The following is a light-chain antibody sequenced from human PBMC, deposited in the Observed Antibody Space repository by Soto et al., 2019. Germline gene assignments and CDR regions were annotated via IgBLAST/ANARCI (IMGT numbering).Light chain of an antibody. Sequence: QSVLTQPASVSGSPGQSITISCTGTSSDIGAYNYVSWYQQHPGKAPKLMISEVSNRPSGISIRFSGSKSGNTASLTISGLQADDEADYYCSTHRGSSAGYVFGTGTKVTLL. CDR3: STHRGSSAGYV. CDR1: SSDIGAYNY. CDR2: EVS. J-gene: IGLJ1*01. V-gene: IGLV2-14*01.